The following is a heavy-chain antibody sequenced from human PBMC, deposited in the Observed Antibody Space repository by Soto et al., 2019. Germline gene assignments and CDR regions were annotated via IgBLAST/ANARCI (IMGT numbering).Heavy chain of an antibody. CDR1: GFSLINARMR. CDR3: VRTENASGYYVPFDV. Sequence: QVTLKESGPVLVKPTETLTLTCTVSGFSLINARMRVSWIRQPPGKALEWLANIFSNDEKSYSTSLKSRLSISKDTSKSQVVLTMTNVDPVDTATYYCVRTENASGYYVPFDVWSQGTVVTVSS. J-gene: IGHJ3*01. CDR2: IFSNDEK. D-gene: IGHD3-10*02. V-gene: IGHV2-26*01.